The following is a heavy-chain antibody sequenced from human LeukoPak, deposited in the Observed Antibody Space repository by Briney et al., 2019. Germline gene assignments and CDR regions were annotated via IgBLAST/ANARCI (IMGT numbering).Heavy chain of an antibody. D-gene: IGHD2-2*01. CDR2: IYYSGTT. V-gene: IGHV4-39*01. CDR3: ARHVCGSSSCYSPPYNWFDP. CDR1: SGSISSSNYY. Sequence: PSETLSHTCTVSSGSISSSNYYWGWIRQPPGKGLEWIGSIYYSGTTYYNPSLKSRVTISVDTSKNQFSLKLSSVTAADTAVYYCARHVCGSSSCYSPPYNWFDPCGQGTLVTVSS. J-gene: IGHJ5*02.